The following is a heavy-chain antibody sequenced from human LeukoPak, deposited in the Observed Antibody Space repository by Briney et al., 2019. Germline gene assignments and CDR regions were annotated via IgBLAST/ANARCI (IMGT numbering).Heavy chain of an antibody. Sequence: GGSLRLSCVASGFIFSYYDMDWVRQAPGKGLEWISYISSSRSIMYYADSVLGRFTVSRDNAENTLYLQMNSLRGDDTTVYYCARHNQGSPDYWGQGTLVTVSS. V-gene: IGHV3-48*01. J-gene: IGHJ4*02. CDR1: GFIFSYYD. CDR2: ISSSRSIM. CDR3: ARHNQGSPDY.